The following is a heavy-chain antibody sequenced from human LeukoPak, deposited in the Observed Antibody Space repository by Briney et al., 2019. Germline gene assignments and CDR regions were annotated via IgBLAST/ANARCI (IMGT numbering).Heavy chain of an antibody. J-gene: IGHJ4*02. Sequence: GGSLRLSCAASGFTYSSYSMNWVRQAPGKGLEWVSSISSSSSYIYYADSVKGRFTIPRDNAKNSLYLQMNSLRAEDTAVYYCARRAYYDSSGYDPFDYWGQGTLVTVSS. CDR2: ISSSSSYI. V-gene: IGHV3-21*01. D-gene: IGHD3-22*01. CDR3: ARRAYYDSSGYDPFDY. CDR1: GFTYSSYS.